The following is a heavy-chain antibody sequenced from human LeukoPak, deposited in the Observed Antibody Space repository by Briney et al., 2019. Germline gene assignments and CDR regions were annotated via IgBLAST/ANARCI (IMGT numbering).Heavy chain of an antibody. V-gene: IGHV4-61*08. CDR2: INHSGST. CDR1: GGSISSGGYY. CDR3: ARRPETKNTYYYGSGSLNYYYYYMDV. J-gene: IGHJ6*03. Sequence: PSETLSLTCTVSGGSISSGGYYWSWIRQPPGKGLEWIGEINHSGSTNYNPSLKSRVTISVDTSKNQFSLKLSSVTAADTAVYYCARRPETKNTYYYGSGSLNYYYYYMDVWGKGTTVTVSS. D-gene: IGHD3-10*01.